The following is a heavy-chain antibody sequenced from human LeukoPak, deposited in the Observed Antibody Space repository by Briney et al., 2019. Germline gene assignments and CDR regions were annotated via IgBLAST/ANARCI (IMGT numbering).Heavy chain of an antibody. V-gene: IGHV3-48*03. Sequence: GGSLRLSCAASGFTFSSYEMNWVRQAPGKGLEWVSYISSSGSTIYYADSVKGRFTISRDNAKNSLYLQMNSLRAEDTALYYCARASTDHYKSPFDYWGQGTLVTVSS. D-gene: IGHD4-11*01. CDR3: ARASTDHYKSPFDY. CDR1: GFTFSSYE. J-gene: IGHJ4*02. CDR2: ISSSGSTI.